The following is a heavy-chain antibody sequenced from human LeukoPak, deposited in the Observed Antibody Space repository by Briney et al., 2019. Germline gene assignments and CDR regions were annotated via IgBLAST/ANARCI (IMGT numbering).Heavy chain of an antibody. CDR2: IDWDDDK. J-gene: IGHJ4*02. CDR3: ARIRSGITGTRGLDY. D-gene: IGHD1-7*01. CDR1: GGSISSYYW. Sequence: TLSLTCSVSGGSISSYYWSWIRQPPGKALEWLARIDWDDDKYYSTSLKTRLTISKDTSKNQVVLTMTNMDPVDTATYYCARIRSGITGTRGLDYWGQGTLVTVSS. V-gene: IGHV2-70*11.